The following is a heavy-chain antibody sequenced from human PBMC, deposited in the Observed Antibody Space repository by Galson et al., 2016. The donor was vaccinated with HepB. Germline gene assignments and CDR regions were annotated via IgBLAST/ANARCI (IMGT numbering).Heavy chain of an antibody. D-gene: IGHD2-15*01. Sequence: SLRLSCAASGFSFSLYSMTWVRQAPGKGLEWVSSISSSSSHIYYADSVKGRFTISRDNAKNSLYLQMNSLRDEDTAVYYCATQYCSGGSCYSAAPGYWYFDLWGRGTLVTVSS. J-gene: IGHJ2*01. CDR2: ISSSSSHI. CDR3: ATQYCSGGSCYSAAPGYWYFDL. CDR1: GFSFSLYS. V-gene: IGHV3-21*01.